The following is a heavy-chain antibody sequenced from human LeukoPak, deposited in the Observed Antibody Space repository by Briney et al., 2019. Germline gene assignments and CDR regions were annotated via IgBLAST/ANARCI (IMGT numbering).Heavy chain of an antibody. CDR2: INPNSGGT. CDR3: ASPWRDKGLDY. V-gene: IGHV1-2*02. J-gene: IGHJ4*02. CDR1: GYTFTDYY. D-gene: IGHD1-1*01. Sequence: SVQVSCLASGYTFTDYYMHWVRQAPGQGLEWMGWINPNSGGTNYAQKFQGRVAMTRDTYISTAYMELSRLRSDDTAVYYCASPWRDKGLDYWGQGTLVTVSS.